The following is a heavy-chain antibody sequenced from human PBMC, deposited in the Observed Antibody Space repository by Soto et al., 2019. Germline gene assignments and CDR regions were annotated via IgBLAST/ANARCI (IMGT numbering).Heavy chain of an antibody. CDR2: IVVGSGNT. CDR1: GFTFTSSA. D-gene: IGHD3-3*02. CDR3: VATRTFRYYYYMDV. V-gene: IGHV1-58*02. Sequence: SVKVSCKASGFTFTSSAMQWVRQARGQRLEWIGWIVVGSGNTNYAQKFQERVTITRDMSTSTAYMELSSLRSEDTAVYYCVATRTFRYYYYMDVWGKGTTVTVSS. J-gene: IGHJ6*03.